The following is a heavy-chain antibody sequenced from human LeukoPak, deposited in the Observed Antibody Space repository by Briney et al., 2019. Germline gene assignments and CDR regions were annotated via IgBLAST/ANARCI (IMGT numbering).Heavy chain of an antibody. J-gene: IGHJ5*02. D-gene: IGHD6-6*01. CDR1: GYTFSGYY. CDR2: INPNSGGT. Sequence: ASVKVSCKASGYTFSGYYMHWVRQAPGQGLEWMGWINPNSGGTNYAQKFQGRVTMTRDTSISTAYMELSRLRSDDTAVYYCARDRIAARPSNWFDPWGQGTLVTVSS. CDR3: ARDRIAARPSNWFDP. V-gene: IGHV1-2*02.